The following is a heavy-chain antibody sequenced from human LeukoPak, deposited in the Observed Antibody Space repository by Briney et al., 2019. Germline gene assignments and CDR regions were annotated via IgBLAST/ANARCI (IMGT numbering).Heavy chain of an antibody. Sequence: SVKVSCKASGGTFSSYAISWVRQAPGQGLEWMGRIIPIFGTANYAQKFQGRVTITTDESTSTAYMELSSLRSEDTAVYYCASLQTYYYDSSGYSYFDYWGQGTLVTVSS. CDR2: IIPIFGTA. CDR1: GGTFSSYA. V-gene: IGHV1-69*05. CDR3: ASLQTYYYDSSGYSYFDY. D-gene: IGHD3-22*01. J-gene: IGHJ4*02.